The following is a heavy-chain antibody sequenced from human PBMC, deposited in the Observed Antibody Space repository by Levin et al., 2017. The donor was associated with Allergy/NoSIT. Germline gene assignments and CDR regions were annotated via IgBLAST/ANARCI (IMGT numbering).Heavy chain of an antibody. D-gene: IGHD3-10*01. Sequence: SETLSLTCKVSGGSISSGSYYWSWIRQPAAKGLEWIGRIYSSGSANYNPSLKSRVTISVDTSKNQFSLKLSSVTAANTAVYYCARAEVGSEHWGQGTLVTVSS. CDR2: IYSSGSA. CDR1: GGSISSGSYY. J-gene: IGHJ4*02. CDR3: ARAEVGSEH. V-gene: IGHV4-61*02.